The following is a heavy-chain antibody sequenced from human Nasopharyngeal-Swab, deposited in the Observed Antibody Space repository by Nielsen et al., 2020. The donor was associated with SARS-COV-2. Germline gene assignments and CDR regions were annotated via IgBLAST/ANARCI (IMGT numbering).Heavy chain of an antibody. CDR3: ARDVL. CDR2: MWSGGGT. J-gene: IGHJ4*02. CDR1: GLSVRSAY. Sequence: GESLKISCAASGLSVRSAYMSWVRQPPGKGLEWVSVMWSGGGTAYAESVRGRFTISRDTSTNTLFLQMNSLRVEDTAVYYCARDVLRGQGTLVTVSS. V-gene: IGHV3-53*01. D-gene: IGHD6-6*01.